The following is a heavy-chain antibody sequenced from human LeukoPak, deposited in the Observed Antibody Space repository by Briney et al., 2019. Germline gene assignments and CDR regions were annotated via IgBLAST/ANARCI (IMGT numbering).Heavy chain of an antibody. CDR1: GGSISSVSYY. CDR3: ARDSASVAGDAFDI. J-gene: IGHJ3*02. CDR2: IYNSGSA. Sequence: PSETLSLTCTVSGGSISSVSYYWSWIRQPPGKGLEWIGDIYNSGSAHYNPSLKSRVTISVDTSKNQFSLRPRSVTAADTAVFYCARDSASVAGDAFDIWGQGTMVTVSS. V-gene: IGHV4-30-4*01. D-gene: IGHD6-19*01.